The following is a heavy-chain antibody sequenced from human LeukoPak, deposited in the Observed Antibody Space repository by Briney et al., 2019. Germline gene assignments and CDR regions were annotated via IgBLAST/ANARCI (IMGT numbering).Heavy chain of an antibody. CDR1: GGSISSYY. CDR2: IYTSGST. V-gene: IGHV4-4*07. Sequence: SETLSLTCTVSGGSISSYYWSRIRQPAGKGLEWIGRIYTSGSTNYNPSLKSRVTMSVDTSKNQFSLKLSSVTAADTAVYYCARDSFYCSSTSCYFDYWGQGTLVTVSS. J-gene: IGHJ4*02. CDR3: ARDSFYCSSTSCYFDY. D-gene: IGHD2-2*01.